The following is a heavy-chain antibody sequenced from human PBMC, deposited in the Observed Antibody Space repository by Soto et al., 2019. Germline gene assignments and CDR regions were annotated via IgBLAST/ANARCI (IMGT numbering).Heavy chain of an antibody. D-gene: IGHD6-6*01. CDR3: ARATEASSIEATPPGYYGMDV. J-gene: IGHJ6*02. Sequence: PSETLSLTCTVSGGSISSYYWSWIRQPAGKGLEWIGRIYTSGSTNYNPSLKSRVTMSVDTSKNQFSLKLSSVTAADTAVYYCARATEASSIEATPPGYYGMDVWGQGTTVTVSS. CDR1: GGSISSYY. CDR2: IYTSGST. V-gene: IGHV4-4*07.